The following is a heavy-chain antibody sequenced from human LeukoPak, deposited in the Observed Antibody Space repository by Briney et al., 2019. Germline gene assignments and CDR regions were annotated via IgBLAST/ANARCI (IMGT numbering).Heavy chain of an antibody. CDR3: ARAHIQDYTIVGLVDH. V-gene: IGHV3-21*01. CDR1: GFTFSDYS. Sequence: GGSLRLSCAAAGFTFSDYSMNWVRQAPGQGLEWVSSISSRSTYTYYADSVRGRFTISRDSAKNSLFLQMDSLRVEDTAVYYCARAHIQDYTIVGLVDHWGQGTLVTVSS. J-gene: IGHJ5*02. CDR2: ISSRSTYT. D-gene: IGHD1-26*01.